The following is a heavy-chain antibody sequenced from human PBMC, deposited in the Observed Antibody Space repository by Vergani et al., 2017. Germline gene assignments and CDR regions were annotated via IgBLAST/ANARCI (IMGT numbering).Heavy chain of an antibody. V-gene: IGHV4-59*01. Sequence: QVQLQESGPGLVKPSETLSLTCTVSGGSISSYYWSWIRQPPGKGLEWIGYIYYSGSTNYNPSLKSRVTISVDTSKNQFSLKLSSVTAADTAVYYCARTRTRGGAFDIWGQGTMVTVSS. CDR1: GGSISSYY. CDR3: ARTRTRGGAFDI. CDR2: IYYSGST. J-gene: IGHJ3*02. D-gene: IGHD1-14*01.